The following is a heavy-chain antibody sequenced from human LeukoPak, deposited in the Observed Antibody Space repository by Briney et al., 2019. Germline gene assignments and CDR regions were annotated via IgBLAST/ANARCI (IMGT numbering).Heavy chain of an antibody. CDR3: AIHAGTLMGSFDY. V-gene: IGHV1-24*01. CDR2: FDPEDGET. D-gene: IGHD1-7*01. Sequence: ASVKVSCKVSGYTLTELSMHWVRQAPGKGLEWMGGFDPEDGETIYAQKFQGRVTMTEDTSTDTAYMELSSLRSEDTAAYYCAIHAGTLMGSFDYWGQGTLVTVSS. J-gene: IGHJ4*02. CDR1: GYTLTELS.